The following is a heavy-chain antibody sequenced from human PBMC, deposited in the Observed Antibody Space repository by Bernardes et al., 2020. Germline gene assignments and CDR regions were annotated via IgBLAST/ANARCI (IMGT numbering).Heavy chain of an antibody. CDR2: INHSGST. CDR1: GGSFSGYY. D-gene: IGHD2-2*02. J-gene: IGHJ4*02. V-gene: IGHV4-34*01. CDR3: ATGYCSSTSCYRTYYFDY. Sequence: SEPLSLTCAVYGGSFSGYYWSWIRQPPGKGLEWIGEINHSGSTNYNPSLNSRVTISVDTSKNQFPLKLSSVTAADTAVYYCATGYCSSTSCYRTYYFDYWGQGTLVTVSS.